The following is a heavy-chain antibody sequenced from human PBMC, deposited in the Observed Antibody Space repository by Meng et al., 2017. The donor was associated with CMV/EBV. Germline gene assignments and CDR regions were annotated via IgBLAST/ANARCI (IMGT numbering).Heavy chain of an antibody. Sequence: GESLKISCAASGFTFSNAWMSWVRQAPGKGLEWVGRIKSKTDGGTTDYAAPVKGRFTISRDDSKNTLYLQINSLKTEDTAVYYCTTGLTMVRGVITYYYYYGMDVWGQGTTVTVSS. J-gene: IGHJ6*02. D-gene: IGHD3-10*01. V-gene: IGHV3-15*01. CDR2: IKSKTDGGTT. CDR3: TTGLTMVRGVITYYYYYGMDV. CDR1: GFTFSNAW.